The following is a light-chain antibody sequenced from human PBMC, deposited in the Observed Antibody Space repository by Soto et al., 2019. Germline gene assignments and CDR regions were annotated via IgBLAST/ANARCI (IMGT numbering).Light chain of an antibody. V-gene: IGLV2-14*03. J-gene: IGLJ1*01. Sequence: QSVLTQPASVSGSPGQSITISCTGTTSDVGGYNYVSWYQQHPGKAPKLIIYDVSNRPSGVSDRFSGSKSGNTASLIISGLQAEDEADYYCRSFTSSRTLNVFGSGTKLTVL. CDR1: TSDVGGYNY. CDR3: RSFTSSRTLNV. CDR2: DVS.